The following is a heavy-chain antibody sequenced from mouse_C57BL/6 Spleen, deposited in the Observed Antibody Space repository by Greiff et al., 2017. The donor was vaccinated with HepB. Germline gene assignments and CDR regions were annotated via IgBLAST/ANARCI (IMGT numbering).Heavy chain of an antibody. D-gene: IGHD1-1*01. CDR3: ARRALYYGSSYVGYFDV. CDR1: GYTFTSYW. Sequence: QVQLQQPGAELVKPGASVKLSCKASGYTFTSYWMHWVKQRPGQGLEWIGMIHPNSGSTNYNEKFKSKATLTVDKSSSTAYMQLSSLTSEDSAVYYCARRALYYGSSYVGYFDVWGTGTTVTVSS. CDR2: IHPNSGST. J-gene: IGHJ1*03. V-gene: IGHV1-64*01.